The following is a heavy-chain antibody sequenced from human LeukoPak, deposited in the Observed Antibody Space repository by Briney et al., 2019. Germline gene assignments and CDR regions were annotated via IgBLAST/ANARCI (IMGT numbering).Heavy chain of an antibody. CDR3: ARDILRNDEQLVGY. CDR1: GYTLTELS. J-gene: IGHJ4*02. D-gene: IGHD6-6*01. CDR2: FDPEDGET. V-gene: IGHV1-24*01. Sequence: ASVKVSCKVSGYTLTELSMHWVRQAPGKGLEWMGGFDPEDGETIYAQKFQGRVTMTRDTSISTAYTELSRLRSDDTAVYYCARDILRNDEQLVGYWGQGTLVTVSS.